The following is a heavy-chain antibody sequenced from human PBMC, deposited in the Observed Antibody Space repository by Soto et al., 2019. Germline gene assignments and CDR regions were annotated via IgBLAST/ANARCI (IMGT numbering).Heavy chain of an antibody. V-gene: IGHV1-69*02. CDR2: IIPMLGMS. CDR1: GDTFNFYT. D-gene: IGHD3-10*01. J-gene: IGHJ4*02. CDR3: ATSSGSGSRPFDY. Sequence: QVQLVQSGAEVKKPGSSVKVSCKASGDTFNFYTISWVRQAPGQGLEWMGRIIPMLGMSNYAQKFQDRVPIIAGKSTSTAYMQLSSLRSEDTALYYCATSSGSGSRPFDYWGQGTLVTVSS.